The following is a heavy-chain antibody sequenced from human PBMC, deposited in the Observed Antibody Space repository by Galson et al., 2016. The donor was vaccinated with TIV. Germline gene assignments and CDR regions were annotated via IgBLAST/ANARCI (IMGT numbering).Heavy chain of an antibody. Sequence: SLRLSCAGSGFIFSTYWMHWVRQVPGKGLLWVSHINRDGSNTSYADSVKGRFTISRDNAKNMVYLQMNRLSGEDTAVYYCARSAAFGTRIWYVFDYWGQGSMVTVSS. CDR2: INRDGSNT. CDR3: ARSAAFGTRIWYVFDY. CDR1: GFIFSTYW. V-gene: IGHV3-74*01. D-gene: IGHD3-3*02. J-gene: IGHJ4*02.